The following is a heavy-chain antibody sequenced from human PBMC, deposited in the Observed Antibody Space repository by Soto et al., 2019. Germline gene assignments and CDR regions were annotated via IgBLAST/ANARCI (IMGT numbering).Heavy chain of an antibody. CDR2: TYYRSKWYN. D-gene: IGHD3-10*01. CDR1: GDSVSSNSAA. Sequence: PSHPLSLTFSISGDSVSSNSAAWNWIRQSPSRGLEWLGRTYYRSKWYNDYAVSVKSRITINPDTSKNQFSLQLNSVTPEDTAVYYCARYYYGSGSYYNGAYYYGMDVWGQGTTVTVSS. J-gene: IGHJ6*02. V-gene: IGHV6-1*01. CDR3: ARYYYGSGSYYNGAYYYGMDV.